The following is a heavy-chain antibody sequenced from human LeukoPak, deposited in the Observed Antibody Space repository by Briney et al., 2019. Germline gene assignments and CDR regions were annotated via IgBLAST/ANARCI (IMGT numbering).Heavy chain of an antibody. J-gene: IGHJ4*02. V-gene: IGHV4-39*01. CDR2: IYYSGST. CDR3: ASGYFAADY. CDR1: GGPISSSTYY. Sequence: SETLSLTCTVSGGPISSSTYYWGWIRQPPGKGLEWIGSIYYSGSTYYNPALKSRVTIFVDTSKTQFSLKLDSVTAADTAVYYCASGYFAADYWGQGTLVTVSS. D-gene: IGHD3-9*01.